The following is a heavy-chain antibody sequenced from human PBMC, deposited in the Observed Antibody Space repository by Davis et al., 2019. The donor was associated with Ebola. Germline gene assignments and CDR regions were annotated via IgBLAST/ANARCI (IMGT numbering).Heavy chain of an antibody. J-gene: IGHJ6*02. CDR3: ARGRRMAGALYGMDV. CDR1: GGSFSGYY. CDR2: INHSGST. V-gene: IGHV4-34*01. Sequence: PSETLSLTCAVYGGSFSGYYWSWIRQPPGKGLEWIGEINHSGSTNYNPSLKSRVTISVDTSKNQFSLKLSSVTAADTAVYYCARGRRMAGALYGMDVWGQGTTVTVSS. D-gene: IGHD6-19*01.